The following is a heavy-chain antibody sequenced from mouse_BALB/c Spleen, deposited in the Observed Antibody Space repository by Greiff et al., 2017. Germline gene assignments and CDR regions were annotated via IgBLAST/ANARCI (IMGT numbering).Heavy chain of an antibody. D-gene: IGHD2-1*01. J-gene: IGHJ4*01. V-gene: IGHV2-9*02. Sequence: VKLQESGPGLVAPSQSLSITCTVSGFSLTSYGVHWVRQPPGKGLEWLGVIWAGGSTNYNSALMSRLSISKDNSKSQVFLKMNSLQTDDTAMYYCARLYGNYLYYYAMDYWGQGTSVTVSS. CDR2: IWAGGST. CDR3: ARLYGNYLYYYAMDY. CDR1: GFSLTSYG.